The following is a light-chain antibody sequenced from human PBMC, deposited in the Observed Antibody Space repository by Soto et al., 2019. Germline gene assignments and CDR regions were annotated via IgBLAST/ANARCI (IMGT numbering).Light chain of an antibody. CDR2: DAS. Sequence: EIVLTQSPATLSLSPGERATLSCRASQSVSSYLAWYQQKPGQAPRLLIYDASSRATGIPDRFSGSGSGTDFTLTISGLEPEDSAVYYCQQYGNSRGTFGQGTKVDIK. J-gene: IGKJ1*01. V-gene: IGKV3-20*01. CDR3: QQYGNSRGT. CDR1: QSVSSY.